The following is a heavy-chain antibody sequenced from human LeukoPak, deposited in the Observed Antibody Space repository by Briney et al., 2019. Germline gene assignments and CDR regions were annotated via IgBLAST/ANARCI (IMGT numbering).Heavy chain of an antibody. D-gene: IGHD2-15*01. CDR1: GFTFSIYS. V-gene: IGHV3-21*04. Sequence: GGSLRLSCVASGFTFSIYSMNWVRQAPGKGLEWVSYISKNSDDIYNADSVRGRFTISRDNAKNSLYLQMNSLRAEDTAVYYCAKDRSLVVVTAGDYWGQGTLVTVSS. J-gene: IGHJ4*02. CDR3: AKDRSLVVVTAGDY. CDR2: ISKNSDDI.